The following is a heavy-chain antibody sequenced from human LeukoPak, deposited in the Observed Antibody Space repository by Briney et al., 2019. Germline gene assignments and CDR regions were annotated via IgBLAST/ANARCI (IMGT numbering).Heavy chain of an antibody. Sequence: GGSLRLSCAASGFTFSIYAMSWVRQAPGKGLEWVSAISVTVGSTYYADSVKGRFTISREHSKNTLYLQMNRLKAENTAVYYCARYCYCGSWRSKSFEYWGQGALVTASS. CDR1: GFTFSIYA. CDR3: ARYCYCGSWRSKSFEY. D-gene: IGHD2-15*01. V-gene: IGHV3-23*01. J-gene: IGHJ4*02. CDR2: ISVTVGST.